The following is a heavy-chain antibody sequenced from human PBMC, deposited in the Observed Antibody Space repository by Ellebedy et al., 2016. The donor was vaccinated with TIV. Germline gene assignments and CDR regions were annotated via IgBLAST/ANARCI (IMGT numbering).Heavy chain of an antibody. CDR1: GYTFTSYD. V-gene: IGHV1-8*01. Sequence: AASVTVSCKASGYTFTSYDINWVRQATGQGLEWMGWMNPNSGNTGYAQKFHGRVTMTRNTSISTAYMELSSLRSEDKAVYYCARAAAGGRCNYWGQGTLVTVSS. CDR3: ARAAAGGRCNY. CDR2: MNPNSGNT. D-gene: IGHD6-13*01. J-gene: IGHJ4*02.